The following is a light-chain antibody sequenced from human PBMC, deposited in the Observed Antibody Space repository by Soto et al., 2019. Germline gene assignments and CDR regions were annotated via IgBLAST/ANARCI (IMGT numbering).Light chain of an antibody. Sequence: EIVMTQSPATLSVSPGERATLSCRASQSVSNNLAWYQQKPGQAPRLLIYGTSTRATGIPARFSGSGSGTEFTLTITSLQSEDFAVYYCQQRSNWPPVFGGGTKVDIK. CDR2: GTS. CDR1: QSVSNN. CDR3: QQRSNWPPV. J-gene: IGKJ4*01. V-gene: IGKV3-15*01.